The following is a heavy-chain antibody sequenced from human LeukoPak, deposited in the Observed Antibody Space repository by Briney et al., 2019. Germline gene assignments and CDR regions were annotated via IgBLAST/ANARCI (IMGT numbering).Heavy chain of an antibody. CDR2: IYYSGST. CDR3: ARDQSDYYDSSGYPFDY. Sequence: SETLSLTCTVSGGSISSSSYYWGWIRQPPGKGLEWIGSIYYSGSTYYNPSLKSRVTISVDTSKNQFSLELSSVTAADTAVYYCARDQSDYYDSSGYPFDYWGQGTLVTVSS. J-gene: IGHJ4*02. V-gene: IGHV4-39*07. CDR1: GGSISSSSYY. D-gene: IGHD3-22*01.